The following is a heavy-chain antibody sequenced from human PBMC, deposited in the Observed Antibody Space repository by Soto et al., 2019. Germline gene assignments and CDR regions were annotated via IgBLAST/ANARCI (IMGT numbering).Heavy chain of an antibody. Sequence: QVQLVQSGAEVKKPGASVKVSCKASGYTFTSYGISWVRQAPGQGLEWMGWISAYNGNTNYAQKLQGRVTMTTDTSTSTAYMELRSLRSDDTAVYYCARVEYGATIFYYYYGMDVWGQGTTVTVSS. J-gene: IGHJ6*02. CDR1: GYTFTSYG. CDR2: ISAYNGNT. D-gene: IGHD5-12*01. CDR3: ARVEYGATIFYYYYGMDV. V-gene: IGHV1-18*01.